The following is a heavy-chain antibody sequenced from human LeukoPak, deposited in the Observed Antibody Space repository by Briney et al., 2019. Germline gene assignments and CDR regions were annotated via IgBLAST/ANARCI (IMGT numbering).Heavy chain of an antibody. J-gene: IGHJ4*02. CDR2: IHSGGTT. CDR1: GFTVSNNY. V-gene: IGHV3-53*01. CDR3: ARDSDSGYGPFAS. D-gene: IGHD5-12*01. Sequence: GGSLRLSCAASGFTVSNNYMSWVRQAPGKGLEWVSVIHSGGTTNYAESVQDRFTITTGNYNTTAFLHMNSLRAEDTAVYYCARDSDSGYGPFASWGQGTLVTVSS.